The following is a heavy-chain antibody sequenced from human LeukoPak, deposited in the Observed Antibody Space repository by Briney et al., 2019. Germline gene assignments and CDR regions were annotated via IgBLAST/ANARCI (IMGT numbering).Heavy chain of an antibody. D-gene: IGHD2-2*01. Sequence: GGSLRLSCAASGFTFSSYEMNWVRQAPGKGLEWVSYISNSSSTINYADSVKCRFTVSRDNAKNTVYLQLNSLRAEDTAVYYCARVYCSRTTCSYYYGMDVWGQGTTVTVSS. V-gene: IGHV3-48*03. J-gene: IGHJ6*02. CDR2: ISNSSSTI. CDR3: ARVYCSRTTCSYYYGMDV. CDR1: GFTFSSYE.